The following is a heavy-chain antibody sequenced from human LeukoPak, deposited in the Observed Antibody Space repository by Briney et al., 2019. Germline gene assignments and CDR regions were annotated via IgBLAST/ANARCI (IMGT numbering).Heavy chain of an antibody. V-gene: IGHV4-4*07. Sequence: PSETLSLTCTVSGGSINYYYWNWIRRSAGKGLEWIGRIYSSGTTDYNPSLKSRVTVSLDTSKSQFSLKLSSVTAADTATYYCARESGALRWTQFDSWGQGTQVNVSS. CDR3: ARESGALRWTQFDS. CDR2: IYSSGTT. CDR1: GGSINYYY. D-gene: IGHD5-12*01. J-gene: IGHJ4*02.